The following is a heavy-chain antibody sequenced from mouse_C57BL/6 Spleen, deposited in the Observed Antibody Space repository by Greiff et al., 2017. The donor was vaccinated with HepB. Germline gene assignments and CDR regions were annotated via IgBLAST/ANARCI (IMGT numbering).Heavy chain of an antibody. Sequence: EVKLMESGGDLVKPGGSLKLSCAASGFTFSSYGMSWVRQTPDKRLEWVATISSGGSYTYYPDSVKGRFTISRDNAKNTLYLQMSSLKSEDTAMYYGARHPQYGSSYSAMDYWGQGTSVTVSS. J-gene: IGHJ4*01. CDR2: ISSGGSYT. CDR3: ARHPQYGSSYSAMDY. V-gene: IGHV5-6*01. D-gene: IGHD1-1*01. CDR1: GFTFSSYG.